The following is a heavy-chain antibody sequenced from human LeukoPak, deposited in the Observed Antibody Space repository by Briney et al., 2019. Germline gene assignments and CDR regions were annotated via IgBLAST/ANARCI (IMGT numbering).Heavy chain of an antibody. CDR3: ARGRTVTQWYFDL. V-gene: IGHV3-30-3*01. CDR1: GFTFSNYA. D-gene: IGHD4-17*01. CDR2: ISYDASNK. J-gene: IGHJ2*01. Sequence: PGRSLRLSCAASGFTFSNYAMHWVRQAPGKGLEWVAIISYDASNKYYADSVKGRFTISRDNSKNTLHLEMNSLRAEDTAVYYCARGRTVTQWYFDLWGRGTLVTVSS.